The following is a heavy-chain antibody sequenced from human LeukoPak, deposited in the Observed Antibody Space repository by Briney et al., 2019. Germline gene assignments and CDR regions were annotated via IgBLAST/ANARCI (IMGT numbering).Heavy chain of an antibody. D-gene: IGHD6-19*01. CDR2: MNPNSGNT. Sequence: ASVKVSCKASGYTFTSYDINWVRQAPGQGLEWMGWMNPNSGNTGYAQKFQGRVTMTRNTSISTAYMELSSLRSEDTAVYYCARGRGWSSGWFPPFDYWGQGTLVTVSS. CDR3: ARGRGWSSGWFPPFDY. J-gene: IGHJ4*02. V-gene: IGHV1-8*01. CDR1: GYTFTSYD.